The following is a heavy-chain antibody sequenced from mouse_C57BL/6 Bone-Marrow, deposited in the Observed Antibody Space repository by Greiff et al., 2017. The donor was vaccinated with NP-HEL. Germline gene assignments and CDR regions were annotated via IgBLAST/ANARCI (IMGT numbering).Heavy chain of an antibody. D-gene: IGHD1-3*01. CDR2: INPYNGCT. CDR1: GYTFTDYY. CDR3: ARESSTSVVKGYYFDD. V-gene: IGHV1-19*01. J-gene: IGHJ2*01. Sequence: EVQLQQSGPVLVKPGASVKMSCKASGYTFTDYYMNWVKQSHGKSLEWIGVINPYNGCTSYNQKFKGKVTLTVDNSSSTAYMELNSLTSEDSTVYHCARESSTSVVKGYYFDDWGQGTTLTVSS.